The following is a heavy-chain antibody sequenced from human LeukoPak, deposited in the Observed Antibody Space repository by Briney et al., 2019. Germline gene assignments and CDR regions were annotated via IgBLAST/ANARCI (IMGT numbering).Heavy chain of an antibody. J-gene: IGHJ4*02. V-gene: IGHV3-74*01. Sequence: GGSLRLSCAASGFTFSSYWMHWVRQAPGKGLVWVSRINSDGSSTSYADSVKGRFTISRDNAKNTLYLQMNSLRAEGTAVYYCARDTGYCGGDCPFDYWGQGTLVTVSS. D-gene: IGHD2-21*02. CDR1: GFTFSSYW. CDR3: ARDTGYCGGDCPFDY. CDR2: INSDGSST.